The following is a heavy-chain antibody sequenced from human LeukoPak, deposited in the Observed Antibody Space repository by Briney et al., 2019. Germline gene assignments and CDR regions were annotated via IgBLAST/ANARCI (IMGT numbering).Heavy chain of an antibody. J-gene: IGHJ4*02. V-gene: IGHV1-2*06. CDR3: ASPDSSSWYRLDY. D-gene: IGHD6-13*01. CDR2: INPNSGGT. Sequence: ASVKVSCKASGYTFIGYYKHWVRQAPGQGLEWMGRINPNSGGTNYAQKFQGRVTMTRDTSISTAYMELSRLRSDDTAVYYCASPDSSSWYRLDYWGQGTLVTVSS. CDR1: GYTFIGYY.